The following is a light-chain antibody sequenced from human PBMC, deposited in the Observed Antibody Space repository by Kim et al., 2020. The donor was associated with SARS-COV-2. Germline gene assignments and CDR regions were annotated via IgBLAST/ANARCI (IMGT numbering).Light chain of an antibody. Sequence: QVTISCSGSSSNIGNNYVSWYQQLPGTAPKLLIYDNNKRPSGIPDRFSGSKSGTSATLGITGLQTGDEADYYCGTWDSSLSAYYVFGTGTKVTVL. V-gene: IGLV1-51*01. CDR2: DNN. CDR3: GTWDSSLSAYYV. J-gene: IGLJ1*01. CDR1: SSNIGNNY.